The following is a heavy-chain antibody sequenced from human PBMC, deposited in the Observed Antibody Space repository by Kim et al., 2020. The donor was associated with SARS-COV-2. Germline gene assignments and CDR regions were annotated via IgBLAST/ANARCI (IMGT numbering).Heavy chain of an antibody. V-gene: IGHV4-39*01. CDR2: IYYSGST. D-gene: IGHD3-16*02. CDR1: GGSISSSSYY. Sequence: SETLSLTCTVSGGSISSSSYYWCWIRQPPGKGLEWIGSIYYSGSTYYNPSLKSRVTISVDTSENQFSLKLSSVTAADTAVYYCARQRPPFYDYVWGSYRYPFDYWGQGTLVTVSS. CDR3: ARQRPPFYDYVWGSYRYPFDY. J-gene: IGHJ4*02.